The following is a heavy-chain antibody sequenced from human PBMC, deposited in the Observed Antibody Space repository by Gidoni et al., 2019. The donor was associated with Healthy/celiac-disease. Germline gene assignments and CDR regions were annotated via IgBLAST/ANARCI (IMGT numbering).Heavy chain of an antibody. CDR1: GFTFSSSA. Sequence: EVQLLESGGGLVQPGGSLRLSCASYGFTFSSSAMSWVRQAPGKGLEWVSAISGSGGSTYYADSVKGRFTISRDNSKNTLYLKMNSLRAEDTAVYYCAKVTDYYDSSGYLDAFDIWGQGTMVTVSS. CDR3: AKVTDYYDSSGYLDAFDI. V-gene: IGHV3-23*01. CDR2: ISGSGGST. D-gene: IGHD3-22*01. J-gene: IGHJ3*02.